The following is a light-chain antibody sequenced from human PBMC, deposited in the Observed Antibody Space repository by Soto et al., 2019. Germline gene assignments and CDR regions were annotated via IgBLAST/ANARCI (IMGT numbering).Light chain of an antibody. Sequence: DIQMTQSPSSLSASVGDRVTITCQASQDISNYLNWYQQKLGKAPKLLIYDASNLETGVPSRFSGSGSGTDFTLTISRLEPEDFAVYYCQQYGSSPRTFGQGTKVDIK. CDR1: QDISNY. V-gene: IGKV1-33*01. CDR3: QQYGSSPRT. CDR2: DAS. J-gene: IGKJ1*01.